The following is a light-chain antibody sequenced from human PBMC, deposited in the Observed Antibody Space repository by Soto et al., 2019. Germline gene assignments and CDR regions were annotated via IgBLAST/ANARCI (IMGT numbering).Light chain of an antibody. J-gene: IGKJ1*01. CDR2: AAS. Sequence: DIQMTHSPSSLSASVGDRVTITCRASQSISSYLNWYQQKPGKAPKLLIYAASSLQSGVPSRFSGSGSGTDFTLTISSLQPEDFATYHCQQSYSTPWTFGQGTKVDIK. CDR3: QQSYSTPWT. V-gene: IGKV1-39*01. CDR1: QSISSY.